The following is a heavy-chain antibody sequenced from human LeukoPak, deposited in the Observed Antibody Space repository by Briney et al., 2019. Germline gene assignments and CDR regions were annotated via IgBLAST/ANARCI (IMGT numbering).Heavy chain of an antibody. CDR1: GGSISSYY. V-gene: IGHV4-59*08. D-gene: IGHD7-27*01. J-gene: IGHJ6*03. CDR3: ARHLWDYTYYYMDV. CDR2: IYYSGGT. Sequence: PSETLSLTCTVSGGSISSYYWSWIRQPPGKGLEWIGYIYYSGGTNYNPSLKSRVTISVDTSKNQFSLKLSSVTAADTAVYYCARHLWDYTYYYMDVWGKRTTVTVSS.